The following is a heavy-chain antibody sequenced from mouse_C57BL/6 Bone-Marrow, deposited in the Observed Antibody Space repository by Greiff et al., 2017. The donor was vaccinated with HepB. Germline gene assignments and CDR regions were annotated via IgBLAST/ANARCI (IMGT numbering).Heavy chain of an antibody. D-gene: IGHD1-1*01. V-gene: IGHV1-15*01. J-gene: IGHJ2*01. CDR1: GYTFTDYE. CDR2: IDPETGGT. CDR3: TRKAFITTAFDY. Sequence: VQLQQSGAELVRPGASVTLSCKASGYTFTDYEMHWVKQTPVHGLEWIGAIDPETGGTAYNQKFKGKAILTADKSSSTAYMELRSLTSEDSAVYYCTRKAFITTAFDYWGQGTTLTVSS.